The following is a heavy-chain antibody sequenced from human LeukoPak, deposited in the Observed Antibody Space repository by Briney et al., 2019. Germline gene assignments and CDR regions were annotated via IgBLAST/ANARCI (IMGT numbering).Heavy chain of an antibody. CDR1: GGSFSGYY. Sequence: SETLSLTCAVYGGSFSGYYWSWIRQPPGKGLEWIGEIHRSGSTNYNPSLKSRVTISLDTSKNQFSLKVSSVTSAETAGLYCTRQTGYYDSSRFDYWGQGTLATVSS. CDR3: TRQTGYYDSSRFDY. CDR2: IHRSGST. J-gene: IGHJ4*02. V-gene: IGHV4-34*01. D-gene: IGHD3-22*01.